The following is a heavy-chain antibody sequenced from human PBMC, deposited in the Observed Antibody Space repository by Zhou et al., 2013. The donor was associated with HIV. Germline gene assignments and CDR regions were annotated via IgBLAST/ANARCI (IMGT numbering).Heavy chain of an antibody. D-gene: IGHD2-15*01. Sequence: QVQLVQSGAEVKKPGSSVKVSCKASGGTFSSYAISWVRQAPGQGLEWMGGIIPIFGTANYAQKFQGRVTITADESTSTAYMELSSLRSEDTAVYYCATVTPYCSGGSCYSALYYYGMDVWGHGEPWSPSP. CDR1: GGTFSSYA. CDR2: IIPIFGTA. V-gene: IGHV1-69*12. J-gene: IGHJ6*02. CDR3: ATVTPYCSGGSCYSALYYYGMDV.